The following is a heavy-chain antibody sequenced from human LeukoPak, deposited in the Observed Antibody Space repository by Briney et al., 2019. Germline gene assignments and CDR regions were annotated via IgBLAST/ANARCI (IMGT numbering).Heavy chain of an antibody. CDR3: ARDLNSDKIFESSVFHGYYFDC. J-gene: IGHJ4*02. Sequence: GGSLRLSCAASGFTFSSYSMNWVRQAPGKGLEWVSSISSSSSYIYYADSVKGRFTISRDNAKNSLYLQMNSLRAEDTAVYYCARDLNSDKIFESSVFHGYYFDCWGQGTLVTVSS. D-gene: IGHD3-22*01. CDR1: GFTFSSYS. V-gene: IGHV3-21*01. CDR2: ISSSSSYI.